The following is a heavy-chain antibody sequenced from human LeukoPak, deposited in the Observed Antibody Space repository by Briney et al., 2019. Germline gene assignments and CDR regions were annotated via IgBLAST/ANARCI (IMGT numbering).Heavy chain of an antibody. D-gene: IGHD1-26*01. J-gene: IGHJ4*02. V-gene: IGHV1-2*02. CDR1: GYTFTGYY. Sequence: ASVKVSCKASGYTFTGYYMHWVRQAPGQGLEWMGWINPNSSGTNYAQKFQGRVTMTRDTSISTAYMELSRLRSDDTAVYYCAREPHSGSYYAGLWGQGTLVTVSS. CDR3: AREPHSGSYYAGL. CDR2: INPNSSGT.